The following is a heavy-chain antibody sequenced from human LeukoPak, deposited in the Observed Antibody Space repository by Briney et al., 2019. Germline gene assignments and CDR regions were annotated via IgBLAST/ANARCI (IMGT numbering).Heavy chain of an antibody. V-gene: IGHV1-69*05. Sequence: ASVKVSCKASGGTFNSYAISWVRQAPGQGLEWMGRIIPIFGTANYAQKFQGRVTITTDESTSTAYMELSSLRSEDTAVYYCASIVGATKNWFDPWGQGTLVTVSS. J-gene: IGHJ5*02. CDR1: GGTFNSYA. CDR3: ASIVGATKNWFDP. CDR2: IIPIFGTA. D-gene: IGHD1-26*01.